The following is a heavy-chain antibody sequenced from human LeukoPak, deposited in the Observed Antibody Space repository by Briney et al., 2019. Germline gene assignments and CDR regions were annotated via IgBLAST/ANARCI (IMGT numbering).Heavy chain of an antibody. CDR2: LNPNVGLT. D-gene: IGHD4-11*01. Sequence: GPSVSLSSTLSVYTFTDYHIHWVRQAAGQRRKCIGWLNPNVGLTESAQKFKDRVTMTKDTSLNTAYMELSSLRSDDTADYYCARGYEYSSFSLGVWGRGTMLSVSS. V-gene: IGHV1-2*02. CDR3: ARGYEYSSFSLGV. CDR1: VYTFTDYH. J-gene: IGHJ3*01.